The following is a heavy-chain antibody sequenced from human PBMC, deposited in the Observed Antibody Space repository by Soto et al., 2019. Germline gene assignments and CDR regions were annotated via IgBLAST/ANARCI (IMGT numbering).Heavy chain of an antibody. Sequence: GGSLRLSCAASGFTFSSYAMHWVRQAPGKGLEWVAVISYDGSNKYYADSVKGRFTISRDNSKNTLYLQMNSLRAEDTAVYYCARDRVSGSYRAPNYYYGMDVWGQGTTVTVSS. CDR1: GFTFSSYA. CDR2: ISYDGSNK. CDR3: ARDRVSGSYRAPNYYYGMDV. J-gene: IGHJ6*02. D-gene: IGHD1-26*01. V-gene: IGHV3-30-3*01.